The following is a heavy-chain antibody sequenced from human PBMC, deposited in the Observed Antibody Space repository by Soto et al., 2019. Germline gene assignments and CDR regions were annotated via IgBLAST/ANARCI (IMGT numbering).Heavy chain of an antibody. CDR2: INPNSGGT. J-gene: IGHJ4*02. V-gene: IGHV1-2*02. Sequence: GASVKVSCKASGYTFTGYYMHWVRQAPGQGLEWMGWINPNSGGTNYAQKLQGRVTMTRDTSISTAYMELSRLRSDDTAVYYCARGPIYYYDGYYFDYWGQGTLVTVSS. CDR3: ARGPIYYYDGYYFDY. CDR1: GYTFTGYY. D-gene: IGHD3-22*01.